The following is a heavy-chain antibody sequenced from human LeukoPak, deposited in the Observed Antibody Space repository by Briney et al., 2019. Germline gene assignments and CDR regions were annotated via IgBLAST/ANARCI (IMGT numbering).Heavy chain of an antibody. CDR1: GGSISSSSYY. J-gene: IGHJ4*02. CDR2: IYYSGST. V-gene: IGHV4-39*01. CDR3: ARRDGNYFDY. Sequence: SETLSLTCTVSGGSISSSSYYWGWIRQPPGKGLEWIGRIYYSGSTYYNPSLKSRVTISVDTSTNQFSLKLSSVTAADTAVYYCARRDGNYFDYWGQGTLVTVSS. D-gene: IGHD2-15*01.